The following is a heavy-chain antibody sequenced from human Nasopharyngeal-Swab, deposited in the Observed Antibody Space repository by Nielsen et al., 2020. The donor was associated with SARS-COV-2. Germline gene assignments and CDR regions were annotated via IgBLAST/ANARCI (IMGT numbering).Heavy chain of an antibody. J-gene: IGHJ4*02. Sequence: ASVKVSCKASGYTFTGYYMHWVRQAPGQGLEWMGWINPNSGGTNYAQKFQGRVTMTRDNSISTAYMELSRLRSDDTAVYYCARALGYCSGGSCYPFGYWGQGTLVTVSS. CDR1: GYTFTGYY. CDR2: INPNSGGT. V-gene: IGHV1-2*02. CDR3: ARALGYCSGGSCYPFGY. D-gene: IGHD2-15*01.